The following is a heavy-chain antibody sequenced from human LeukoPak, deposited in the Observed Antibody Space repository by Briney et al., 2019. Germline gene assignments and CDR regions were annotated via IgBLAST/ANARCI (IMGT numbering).Heavy chain of an antibody. J-gene: IGHJ4*02. D-gene: IGHD5-18*01. V-gene: IGHV1-18*01. Sequence: ASVKLSCKASGYTFTSYGISWGRQAPGQGLERMGEISAYNGNTNYAQKLQGRVTMTTDTTTSTAYMELRSLGSDDTAVYYCARTGVGYSYGGQYYWGQGTLVTVSS. CDR1: GYTFTSYG. CDR3: ARTGVGYSYGGQYY. CDR2: ISAYNGNT.